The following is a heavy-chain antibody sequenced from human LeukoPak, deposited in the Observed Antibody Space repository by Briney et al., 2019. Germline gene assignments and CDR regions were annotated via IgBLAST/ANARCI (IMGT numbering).Heavy chain of an antibody. CDR2: INHSGST. CDR1: GGSFSGYY. D-gene: IGHD2-15*01. J-gene: IGHJ4*02. Sequence: SETLSLTCAVYGGSFSGYYWSWIRQPPGKGLEWIGEINHSGSTNYNPSLKSRVTISVDTSKNQFSLKLSSVTAADTAVYYCARGQPWWSEKYYFDYWGQGTLVTVSS. CDR3: ARGQPWWSEKYYFDY. V-gene: IGHV4-34*01.